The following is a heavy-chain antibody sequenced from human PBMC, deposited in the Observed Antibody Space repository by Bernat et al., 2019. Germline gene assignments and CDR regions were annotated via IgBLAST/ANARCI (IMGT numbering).Heavy chain of an antibody. CDR2: ISYDGSNK. Sequence: QVQLVESGGGVVQPGRSLRLSCAASGFTFSSYGMHWVRQAPGKGLEWVAVISYDGSNKYYADSVKGRFTISRDNSKNTLYLQMNSLRADDTAVYYCAKKAPDCSSTSCYNYYYYMDVWGKGTTVTVSS. CDR3: AKKAPDCSSTSCYNYYYYMDV. J-gene: IGHJ6*03. CDR1: GFTFSSYG. V-gene: IGHV3-30*18. D-gene: IGHD2-2*01.